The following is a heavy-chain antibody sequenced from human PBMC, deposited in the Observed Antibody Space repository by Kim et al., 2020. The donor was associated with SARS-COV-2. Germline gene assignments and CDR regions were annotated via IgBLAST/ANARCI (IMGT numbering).Heavy chain of an antibody. V-gene: IGHV3-48*02. Sequence: SYADSVRGRFTISRDNAKNSLYLQMNSLRDEDTAMYYCTRDCNVAYGMDVWGQGTAVTVS. J-gene: IGHJ6*02. D-gene: IGHD5-12*01. CDR3: TRDCNVAYGMDV.